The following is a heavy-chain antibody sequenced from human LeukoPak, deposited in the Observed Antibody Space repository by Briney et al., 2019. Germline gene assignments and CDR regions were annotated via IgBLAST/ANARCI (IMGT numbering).Heavy chain of an antibody. CDR1: GFTFSSYW. CDR3: ARVGSTSWYLDY. V-gene: IGHV3-7*01. Sequence: PGGSLRLSCTASGFTFSSYWMSWVHQAPGKGLEWVANIKQDGSEKYYVDSVKGRFTLSRDNARNSMYMQMNSLRGEDTAVYYCARVGSTSWYLDYWGQGTLVTVSS. CDR2: IKQDGSEK. J-gene: IGHJ4*02. D-gene: IGHD2-2*01.